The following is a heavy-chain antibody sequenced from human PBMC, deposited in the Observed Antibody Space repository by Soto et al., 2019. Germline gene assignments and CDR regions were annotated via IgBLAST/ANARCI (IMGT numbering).Heavy chain of an antibody. CDR1: GFSLSTSRVG. CDR2: IYWDDDK. Sequence: QITLKESGPTLVKPTQTLTLTCTFSGFSLSTSRVGVGWIRQPPGKALEWLALIYWDDDKRYSPSLKSRLTIIKDTSTNLVVLTMTTTDPVDTSTHICVPTTGAGSSAPFDYWGQGTLVTVSS. V-gene: IGHV2-5*02. J-gene: IGHJ4*02. D-gene: IGHD2-15*01. CDR3: VPTTGAGSSAPFDY.